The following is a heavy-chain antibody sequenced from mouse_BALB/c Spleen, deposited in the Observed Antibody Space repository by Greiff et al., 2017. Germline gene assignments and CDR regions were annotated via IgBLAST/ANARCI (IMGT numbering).Heavy chain of an antibody. J-gene: IGHJ3*01. CDR1: GFTFSSYT. Sequence: EVKLVESGGGLVQPGGSLKLSCAASGFTFSSYTMSWVRQTPEKRLEWVAYISNGGGSTYYPDTVKGRFTISRDNAKNTLYLQMSSLKSEDTAMYYCARQGRYDWFAYWGQGTLVTVSA. CDR3: ARQGRYDWFAY. D-gene: IGHD2-14*01. CDR2: ISNGGGST. V-gene: IGHV5-12-2*01.